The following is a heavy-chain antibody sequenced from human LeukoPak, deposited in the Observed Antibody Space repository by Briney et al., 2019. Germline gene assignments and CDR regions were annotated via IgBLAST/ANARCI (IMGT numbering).Heavy chain of an antibody. D-gene: IGHD2-2*01. CDR3: ARSPRVAGSRYYFDY. J-gene: IGHJ4*02. V-gene: IGHV3-30*04. Sequence: PGRSLRLSCAASGFTFSSYAMHWVRQAPGKGLEWVAVISYDGSNEYYADSVKGRFTISRDNSKNTLYLQMNSLRAEDTAVYYCARSPRVAGSRYYFDYWGQGTLVTVSS. CDR2: ISYDGSNE. CDR1: GFTFSSYA.